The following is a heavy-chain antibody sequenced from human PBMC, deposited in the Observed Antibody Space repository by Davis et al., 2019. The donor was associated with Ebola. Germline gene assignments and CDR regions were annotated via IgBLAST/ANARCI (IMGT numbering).Heavy chain of an antibody. J-gene: IGHJ6*02. V-gene: IGHV3-30-3*01. D-gene: IGHD1-26*01. CDR2: ISYDGSNK. Sequence: GESLKISCAASGFTFSSYAMHWVRQAPGKGLEWVAVISYDGSNKYYADSVKGRFTISRDNSKNTLYLQMNSLRAEDTAVYYCAKDCVGWELLRSYYYYYGMDVWGQGTTVTVSS. CDR3: AKDCVGWELLRSYYYYYGMDV. CDR1: GFTFSSYA.